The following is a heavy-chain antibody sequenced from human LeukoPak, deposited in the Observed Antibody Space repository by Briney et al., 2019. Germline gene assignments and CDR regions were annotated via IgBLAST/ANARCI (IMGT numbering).Heavy chain of an antibody. CDR1: GASISSSSYY. J-gene: IGHJ6*02. CDR2: IYYTGST. CDR3: ARHRTPDYYYGMDV. V-gene: IGHV4-39*01. Sequence: SETLSLTCTVSGASISSSSYYWGWIRQPPGRGLEWIGSIYYTGSTQYNPSLKSRVTISVDTSKNQFSLKLSSVIAADTAVYFCARHRTPDYYYGMDVWGQGTTVTVSS.